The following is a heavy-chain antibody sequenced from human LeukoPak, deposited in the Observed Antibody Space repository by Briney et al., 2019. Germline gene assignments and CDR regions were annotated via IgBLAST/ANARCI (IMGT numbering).Heavy chain of an antibody. CDR1: GFTFTKYW. CDR2: IKQDGSEK. D-gene: IGHD2-2*01. CDR3: ARGLDCRSTSCYLDD. J-gene: IGHJ4*02. Sequence: GGSLRLSCAASGFTFTKYWMTWVRQAPGKGLEWVANIKQDGSEKFYVDSVKGRFTISRDNAKNSLDLQINSLGAEDTAVYYCARGLDCRSTSCYLDDWGQGTLVTVSS. V-gene: IGHV3-7*01.